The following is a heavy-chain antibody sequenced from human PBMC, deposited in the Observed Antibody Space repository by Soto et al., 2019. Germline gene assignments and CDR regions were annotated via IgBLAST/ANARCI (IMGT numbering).Heavy chain of an antibody. CDR2: INPNSGGT. D-gene: IGHD3-16*02. V-gene: IGHV1-2*02. CDR3: ARDIGILAFAYNWFDP. Sequence: ASVKVSCKASGYTFTGYYMHWVRQAPGQGLEWMGWINPNSGGTNYAQKFQGRVTMTRDTSISTAYMELSRLRSDDTAVYYCARDIGILAFAYNWFDPWAQGTLVTVSS. CDR1: GYTFTGYY. J-gene: IGHJ5*02.